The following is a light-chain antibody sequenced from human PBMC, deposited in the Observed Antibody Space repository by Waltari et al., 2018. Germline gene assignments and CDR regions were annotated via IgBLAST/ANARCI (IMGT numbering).Light chain of an antibody. CDR1: SSNIGINI. CDR2: TNK. CDR3: AAWDDSLDGPV. V-gene: IGLV1-44*01. Sequence: QSVLTQTPSVSATPGQRVTISCSGSSSNIGINIVNWYQQLPGTAPKLLIHTNKPRPSWVPARFSGSESGTSACLAISGLQSEDEAEYYCAAWDDSLDGPVFGGGTKLTVL. J-gene: IGLJ3*02.